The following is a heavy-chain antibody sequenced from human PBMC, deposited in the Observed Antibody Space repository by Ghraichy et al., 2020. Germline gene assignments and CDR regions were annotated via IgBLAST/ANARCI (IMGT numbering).Heavy chain of an antibody. V-gene: IGHV3-48*04. D-gene: IGHD3-10*01. CDR1: KFTFSGYT. Sequence: GGSLRLTCVASKFTFSGYTMNWVRQAPGKGLEWVSYISSGSSNIYYADSVKGRFTISRDNAKNSLYLQMNSLRAEDTAVYYCARSPGGSYNWFDPWGQGTLFTVS. CDR3: ARSPGGSYNWFDP. J-gene: IGHJ5*02. CDR2: ISSGSSNI.